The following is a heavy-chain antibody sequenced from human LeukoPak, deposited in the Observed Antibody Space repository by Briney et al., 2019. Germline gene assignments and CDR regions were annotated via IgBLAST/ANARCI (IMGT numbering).Heavy chain of an antibody. J-gene: IGHJ3*02. CDR2: IYTSGST. CDR1: GVSINSYY. CDR3: ANQWLVPDAFDI. D-gene: IGHD6-19*01. V-gene: IGHV4-4*07. Sequence: SETLSLTCTVSGVSINSYYWSWIRQPAGKGLKWIGRIYTSGSTNYNASLKSRVTMSVDTSKSQSSLKLSSVTAADTAVYYCANQWLVPDAFDIWGQGTMVTVSS.